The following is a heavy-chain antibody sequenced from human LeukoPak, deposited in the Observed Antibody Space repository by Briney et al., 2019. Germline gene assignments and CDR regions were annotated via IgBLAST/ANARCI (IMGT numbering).Heavy chain of an antibody. D-gene: IGHD3-22*01. V-gene: IGHV3-11*01. J-gene: IGHJ3*02. CDR1: GFTFSDYY. CDR3: ARGDDSSGYYYLSDAFDI. CDR2: ISSSGSTI. Sequence: GGSLRLSCAASGFTFSDYYISWIRQAPGKGLDLVSYISSSGSTIYYADSVKGRFTISRDNAKNSLYLQMNSLRAEDTAVYYCARGDDSSGYYYLSDAFDIWGQGTMVTVSS.